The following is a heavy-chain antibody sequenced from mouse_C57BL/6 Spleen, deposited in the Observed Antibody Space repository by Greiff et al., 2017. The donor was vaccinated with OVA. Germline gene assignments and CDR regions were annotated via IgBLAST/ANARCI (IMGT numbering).Heavy chain of an antibody. D-gene: IGHD1-1*01. CDR3: TTYYGSSYGAMDY. CDR2: IDPEDGDT. V-gene: IGHV14-1*01. J-gene: IGHJ4*01. CDR1: GFNIKDYY. Sequence: VQLQQSGAELVRPGASVKLSCTASGFNIKDYYMHWVKQRPEQGLEWIGRIDPEDGDTEYAPKFQGKATMTADTSSNTAYLQLSSLTSEDTAVYYGTTYYGSSYGAMDYWGQGTSVTVSS.